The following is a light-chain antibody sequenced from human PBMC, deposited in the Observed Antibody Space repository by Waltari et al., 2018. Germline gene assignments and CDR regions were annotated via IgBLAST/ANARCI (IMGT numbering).Light chain of an antibody. V-gene: IGLV2-14*03. Sequence: QSALTQPASLSGSPGQSSTISCTGASDDHYNYVCWYQHHPGKAPKLLIFDVSKRPSGVSNRFSGSKSGSTASLTISGLQAEDEADYFCSVKRGNSFVVFGGGTKLTVL. CDR2: DVS. J-gene: IGLJ2*01. CDR1: SDDHYNY. CDR3: SVKRGNSFVV.